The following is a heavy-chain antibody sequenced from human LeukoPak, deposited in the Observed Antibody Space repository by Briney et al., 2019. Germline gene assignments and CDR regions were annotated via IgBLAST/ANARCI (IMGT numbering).Heavy chain of an antibody. D-gene: IGHD3-3*01. CDR1: GGTFSSYA. CDR3: ARGIPISEDAFDI. CDR2: IIPIFGTA. J-gene: IGHJ3*02. V-gene: IGHV1-69*05. Sequence: GASVKVSCKASGGTFSSYAISWVRQAPGQGLEWMGGIIPIFGTANYAQKFQGRVTITTDESTSTAYMELSSLRSEDTAVYYCARGIPISEDAFDIWGQGTMVTVSS.